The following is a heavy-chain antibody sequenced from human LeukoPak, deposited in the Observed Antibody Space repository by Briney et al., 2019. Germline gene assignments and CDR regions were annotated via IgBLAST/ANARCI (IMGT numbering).Heavy chain of an antibody. J-gene: IGHJ6*02. D-gene: IGHD3-3*01. CDR3: AKSVAIYFYYGLDV. V-gene: IGHV3-23*01. CDR2: ISGSGGST. Sequence: SCKASGGIFSSYAMSWVRQTPGKGLEWVSAISGSGGSTYYADSVKGRFTISRDNSKNTLFLQMNSLRVEDTAPYYCAKSVAIYFYYGLDVWGQGTTVTVSS. CDR1: GGIFSSYA.